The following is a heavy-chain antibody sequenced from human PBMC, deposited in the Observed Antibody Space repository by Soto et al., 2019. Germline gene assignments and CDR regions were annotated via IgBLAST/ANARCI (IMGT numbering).Heavy chain of an antibody. CDR3: ARHKDTSSRYLLPDF. D-gene: IGHD6-13*01. CDR1: GGSISSSSYY. Sequence: QLQLQESGPGLVKPSETLSLTCTVSGGSISSSSYYWGWIRQPPGKWLEWIGSIYYSGNAYYNPSLKSRVVGSVDTSKNQFSLKVTSVTATDTALYYCARHKDTSSRYLLPDFWGQGTLVTVSS. CDR2: IYYSGNA. J-gene: IGHJ4*02. V-gene: IGHV4-39*01.